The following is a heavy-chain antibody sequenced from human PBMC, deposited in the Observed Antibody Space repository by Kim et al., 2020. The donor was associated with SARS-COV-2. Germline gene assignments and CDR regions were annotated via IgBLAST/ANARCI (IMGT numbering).Heavy chain of an antibody. CDR2: ISGSGGST. CDR3: AKDSSRDILTGTKDY. D-gene: IGHD3-9*01. Sequence: GGSLRLSCAASGFTFSSYAMSWVRQAPGKGLEWVSAISGSGGSTYYADSVKGRFTISRDNSKNTLYLQMNSLRAEDTAVYYCAKDSSRDILTGTKDYWGQGTLVTVSS. J-gene: IGHJ4*02. V-gene: IGHV3-23*01. CDR1: GFTFSSYA.